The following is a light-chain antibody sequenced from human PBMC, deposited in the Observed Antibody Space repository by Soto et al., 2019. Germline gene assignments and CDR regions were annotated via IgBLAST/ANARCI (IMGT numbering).Light chain of an antibody. CDR3: SSYTSRGTWV. CDR2: EVS. Sequence: QSALTQPASVSGSPGQSITISCIGTSSDVGGYNYVSWYQQHPGKVPKLMIYEVSNRPSGVSNRFSGSKSGNTASLTISGLRAEDEADYYCSSYTSRGTWVFAGGTKVTVL. CDR1: SSDVGGYNY. V-gene: IGLV2-14*01. J-gene: IGLJ3*02.